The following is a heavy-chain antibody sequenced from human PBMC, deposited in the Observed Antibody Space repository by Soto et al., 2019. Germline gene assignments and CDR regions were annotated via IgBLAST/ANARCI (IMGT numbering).Heavy chain of an antibody. CDR1: GFTFDDYA. J-gene: IGHJ4*02. V-gene: IGHV3-9*01. D-gene: IGHD4-17*01. CDR3: AKDIYGDYGPAFDY. CDR2: ISWNSGSI. Sequence: EVQLVESGGGLVQPGRSLRLSCAASGFTFDDYAMHWVRQAPGKGLEWVSGISWNSGSIGYADSVKGRFTISRDNAKNSLYLQMKSLRAEDTALYYCAKDIYGDYGPAFDYWGQGTLVTVSS.